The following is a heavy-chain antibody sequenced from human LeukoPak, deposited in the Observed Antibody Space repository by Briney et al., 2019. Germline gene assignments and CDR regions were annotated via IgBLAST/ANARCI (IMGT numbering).Heavy chain of an antibody. Sequence: SETLSLTCAVYGGSFSGYYWGWIRQPPGKGLEWIGEINHSGSTNYNPSLKSRVTISVDTSKNQFSLKLSSVTAADTAVYYCARGRTGYQLLPTKKDYSYYYMDVWDKGTTVTVSS. D-gene: IGHD2-2*01. V-gene: IGHV4-34*01. CDR3: ARGRTGYQLLPTKKDYSYYYMDV. J-gene: IGHJ6*03. CDR1: GGSFSGYY. CDR2: INHSGST.